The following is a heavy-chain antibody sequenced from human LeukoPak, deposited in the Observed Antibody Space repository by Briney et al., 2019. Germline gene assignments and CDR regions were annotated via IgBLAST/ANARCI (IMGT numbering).Heavy chain of an antibody. D-gene: IGHD6-13*01. J-gene: IGHJ4*02. CDR3: ATIAAAGTVSFDY. Sequence: GESLKISCRGSGYSFTTYWIGWVRQMPGKGLEWMGIIYPGDSDTRYSPSFQGQVTISADKSISTAYLQWSSLKASDTAMYYCATIAAAGTVSFDYWGQGTLVTVSS. CDR2: IYPGDSDT. CDR1: GYSFTTYW. V-gene: IGHV5-51*01.